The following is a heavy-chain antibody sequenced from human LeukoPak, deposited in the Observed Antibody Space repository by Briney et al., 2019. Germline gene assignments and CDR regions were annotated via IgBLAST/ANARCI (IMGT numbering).Heavy chain of an antibody. Sequence: SETLSLTCGVSGYSISSGYQWAWIRPSPGKGLEWIGSIYHSGSAHYNPSLKSRVTISVETSKNQFSLNMYSVTAADTAVYYCARDPRWLTPDCTSTSCYENYFDPWGQGTLVTVSS. CDR3: ARDPRWLTPDCTSTSCYENYFDP. V-gene: IGHV4-38-2*02. CDR2: IYHSGSA. D-gene: IGHD2-2*01. CDR1: GYSISSGYQ. J-gene: IGHJ5*02.